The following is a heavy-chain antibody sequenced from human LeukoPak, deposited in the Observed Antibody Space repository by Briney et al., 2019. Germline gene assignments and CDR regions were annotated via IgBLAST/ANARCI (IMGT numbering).Heavy chain of an antibody. J-gene: IGHJ4*02. CDR2: IYYSGST. Sequence: SETLSLTCTVSGGSISSSSYYWGWIRQPPGKGLEWIGSIYYSGSTYYNPSLKSRVTISVDTSKNQFSLKLSSVTAADTAVYYCARLGGWGSRIAAANDYWGQGTLVTVSS. D-gene: IGHD6-13*01. CDR1: GGSISSSSYY. CDR3: ARLGGWGSRIAAANDY. V-gene: IGHV4-39*07.